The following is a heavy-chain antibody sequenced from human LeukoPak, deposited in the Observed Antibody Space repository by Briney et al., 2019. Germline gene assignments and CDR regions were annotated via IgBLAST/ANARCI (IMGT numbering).Heavy chain of an antibody. V-gene: IGHV3-48*03. CDR2: IDSSGTVR. D-gene: IGHD3-16*02. J-gene: IGHJ4*02. CDR1: GFTFSNFD. CDR3: ARETRGGTYRYNFLDY. Sequence: GGSLRLSCAASGFTFSNFDMTWVRQAPGKGLEWLSYIDSSGTVRYYADSVNRRFTISRDNAKNSLHLQMGSLRAEDTAVYYCARETRGGTYRYNFLDYWGLGTLVTVSS.